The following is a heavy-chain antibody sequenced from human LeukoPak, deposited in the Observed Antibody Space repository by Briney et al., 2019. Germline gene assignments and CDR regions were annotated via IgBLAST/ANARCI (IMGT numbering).Heavy chain of an antibody. V-gene: IGHV1-8*03. CDR3: ARVPSGFGESIDI. D-gene: IGHD3-10*01. CDR2: MNPNSGNT. Sequence: ASVKVSCKASGYTFTSYDINWVRQATGQGLEWMGWMNPNSGNTGYAQKFQGRVTITADKSTSTAYMELSSLRSEDTAVYYCARVPSGFGESIDIWGQGTMVTVSS. CDR1: GYTFTSYD. J-gene: IGHJ3*02.